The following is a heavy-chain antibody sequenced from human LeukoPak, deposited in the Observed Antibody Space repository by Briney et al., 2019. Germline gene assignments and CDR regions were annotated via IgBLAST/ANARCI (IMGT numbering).Heavy chain of an antibody. V-gene: IGHV3-53*05. D-gene: IGHD6-19*01. CDR3: ARGAGWNFYEY. J-gene: IGHJ4*01. CDR1: GFTVSSYY. Sequence: GGSLRLSCAASGFTVSSYYMNWVRQAPEKGLEWVSVFYVGGPTYYADSVQGRFTISRDNSKNTVDLQMSSLRPEDTAVYYCARGAGWNFYEYWGHGTLVTVS. CDR2: FYVGGPT.